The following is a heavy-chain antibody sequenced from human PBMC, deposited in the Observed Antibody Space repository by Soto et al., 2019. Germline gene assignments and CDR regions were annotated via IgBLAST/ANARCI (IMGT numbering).Heavy chain of an antibody. D-gene: IGHD2-15*01. Sequence: SETLSLTCTVSGGSISSGGYYWSWIRQHPGKGLEWIGYIYYSGSTYYNPSLKSRVTISVDTSKNQFSLKLSSVTAADTAVYYCAREGCSGGSCTFDYWGQGTLVTVSS. CDR3: AREGCSGGSCTFDY. V-gene: IGHV4-31*03. CDR2: IYYSGST. J-gene: IGHJ4*02. CDR1: GGSISSGGYY.